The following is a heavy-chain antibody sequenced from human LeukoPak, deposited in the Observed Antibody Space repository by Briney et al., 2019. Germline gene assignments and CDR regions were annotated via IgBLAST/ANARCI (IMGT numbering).Heavy chain of an antibody. D-gene: IGHD6-13*01. J-gene: IGHJ4*02. CDR1: GGSISSGSYY. CDR3: ARHLRGGSIWFDY. Sequence: SETLPLTCTVSGGSISSGSYYWGWVRQPPGRGLEWIGSISYSGTTYYNLSLKSRVTLSVDTSKNQFSLKLSSVTAADTALYYCARHLRGGSIWFDYWGQGTLVTVSS. V-gene: IGHV4-39*01. CDR2: ISYSGTT.